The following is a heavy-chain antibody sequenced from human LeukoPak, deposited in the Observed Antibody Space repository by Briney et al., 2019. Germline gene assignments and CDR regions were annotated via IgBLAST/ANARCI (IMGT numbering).Heavy chain of an antibody. CDR2: ISWNSGSI. D-gene: IGHD3-3*01. CDR1: GFTFDDYA. Sequence: GGSLRLSCAASGFTFDDYAMHWVRQAPGKGLEWVSGISWNSGSIGYADSVKGRFTISRDNAKNSLYLQMNSLRAEDTAVYYCARERTYYDFWSGYSDDAFDIWGQGTMVTVSS. CDR3: ARERTYYDFWSGYSDDAFDI. V-gene: IGHV3-9*01. J-gene: IGHJ3*02.